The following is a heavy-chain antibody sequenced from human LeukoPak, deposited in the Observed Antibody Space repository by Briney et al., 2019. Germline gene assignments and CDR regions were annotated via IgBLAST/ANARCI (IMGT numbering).Heavy chain of an antibody. V-gene: IGHV4-38-2*01. D-gene: IGHD1-26*01. CDR3: ARQPYSGSYGYYFDY. J-gene: IGHJ4*02. CDR1: GYSISSGYY. CDR2: IYHSGST. Sequence: SETLSLTCAVSGYSISSGYYRGWIRQPPGKGLEWIGSIYHSGSTYYNPSLKSRVTISVDTSKNQFSLKLSSVTAADTAVYYCARQPYSGSYGYYFDYWGQGTLVTVSS.